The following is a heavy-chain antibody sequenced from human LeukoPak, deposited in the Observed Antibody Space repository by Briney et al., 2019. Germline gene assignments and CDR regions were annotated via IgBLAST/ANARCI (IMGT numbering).Heavy chain of an antibody. D-gene: IGHD3-10*01. V-gene: IGHV4-59*08. J-gene: IGHJ4*02. Sequence: PSETLSLTCTDSGGSISSNYWSWIRQPPGKGLEWIGYIYYSGYTNYNPSLKSRVTISVDTSNNQFSLKLSSVTAADTAVYYCARHFDHVGSGIYEYWGQGTLVTVSS. CDR1: GGSISSNY. CDR3: ARHFDHVGSGIYEY. CDR2: IYYSGYT.